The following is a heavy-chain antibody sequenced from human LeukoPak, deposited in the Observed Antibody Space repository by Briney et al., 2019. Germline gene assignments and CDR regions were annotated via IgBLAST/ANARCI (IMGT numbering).Heavy chain of an antibody. Sequence: PSETLSLTCAVYGGSFSGYHWSWIRQPPGKGLEWIGEINHSGSTNYNPSLKSRVTISVDTSKNQFSLKLSSVTAADTAVYYCARGQGTVTTHWGQGTLVTVSS. CDR3: ARGQGTVTTH. CDR2: INHSGST. J-gene: IGHJ4*02. D-gene: IGHD4-17*01. CDR1: GGSFSGYH. V-gene: IGHV4-34*01.